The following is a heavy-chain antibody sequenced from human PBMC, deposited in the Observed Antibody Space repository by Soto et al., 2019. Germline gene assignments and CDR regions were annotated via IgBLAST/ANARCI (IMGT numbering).Heavy chain of an antibody. D-gene: IGHD3-3*01. Sequence: ASVKVSCKASGYTFTSYGISWVRQAPGQGLEWMGWISTYNGNTNYAQKLQGRVTMTTDTSTSTAYMELRSLKSDDTAVYYCARDLYDFWSGYSAAPFDPWDQGTLVTVSS. CDR1: GYTFTSYG. J-gene: IGHJ5*02. CDR3: ARDLYDFWSGYSAAPFDP. V-gene: IGHV1-18*01. CDR2: ISTYNGNT.